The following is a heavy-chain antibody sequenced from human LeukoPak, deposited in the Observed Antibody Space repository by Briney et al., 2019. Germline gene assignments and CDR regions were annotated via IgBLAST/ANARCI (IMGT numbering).Heavy chain of an antibody. J-gene: IGHJ4*02. Sequence: GESLKISCKGSGYTYTNYWIGWVRQMPGKGLEWMGIIWPSDSDTRYSPSFQGQVTISADKSISTAYLQWSSLKASDTAIYFCARRISGYYIDYWGQGTLVTVSS. CDR3: ARRISGYYIDY. V-gene: IGHV5-51*01. CDR1: GYTYTNYW. D-gene: IGHD1-26*01. CDR2: IWPSDSDT.